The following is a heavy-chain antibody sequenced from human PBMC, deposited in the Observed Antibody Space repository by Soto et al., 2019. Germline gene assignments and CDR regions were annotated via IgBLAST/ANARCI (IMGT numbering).Heavy chain of an antibody. D-gene: IGHD3-9*01. CDR2: MNPDSGRA. J-gene: IGHJ4*02. CDR1: GYTFTSYD. CDR3: ARGLAGNSWKYDLLTGDY. V-gene: IGHV1-8*01. Sequence: ASVKVSCKASGYTFTSYDMNWVRQATGQGLEWMGWMNPDSGRAGYAQKFQGRVTMTRNTSISTDYMELNSLRSEDTAVYYCARGLAGNSWKYDLLTGDYWRQRTLVTVSS.